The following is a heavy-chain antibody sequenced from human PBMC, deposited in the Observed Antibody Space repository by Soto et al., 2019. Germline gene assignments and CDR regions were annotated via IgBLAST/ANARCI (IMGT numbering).Heavy chain of an antibody. D-gene: IGHD3-16*01. Sequence: SVKVSCKASGGTFSSYAISWVRQAPGQGLEWMGGIIPIFGTANYAQKFQGRVTITADKSTSTAYMELSSLRSEDTAVYYCARDSRPGLIFDIWGQGTKVTVSS. CDR2: IIPIFGTA. J-gene: IGHJ3*02. CDR1: GGTFSSYA. V-gene: IGHV1-69*06. CDR3: ARDSRPGLIFDI.